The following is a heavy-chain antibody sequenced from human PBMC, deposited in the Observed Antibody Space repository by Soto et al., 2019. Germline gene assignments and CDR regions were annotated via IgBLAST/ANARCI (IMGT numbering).Heavy chain of an antibody. CDR3: SREQGWQDLVLVFEP. CDR1: GHSITSHY. V-gene: IGHV1-46*03. Sequence: GASVKVSCKASGHSITSHYMHWVQQAPGQGLEWMGTIDPTGGRTNYAQKFKGRVTMTRDTSTSTVYMELSSLTSEDTDVNFCSREQGWQDLVLVFEPRGQGTLVPV. CDR2: IDPTGGRT. D-gene: IGHD6-13*01. J-gene: IGHJ5*02.